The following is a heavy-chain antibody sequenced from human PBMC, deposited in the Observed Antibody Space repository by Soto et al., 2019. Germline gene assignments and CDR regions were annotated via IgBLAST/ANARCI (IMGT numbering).Heavy chain of an antibody. CDR2: IKQDGSEK. J-gene: IGHJ3*02. D-gene: IGHD3-16*01. CDR1: GFTFSSYW. V-gene: IGHV3-7*01. Sequence: GGSLRLSCAASGFTFSSYWMSWVRQAPGKGLEWVANIKQDGSEKYYVDSVKGRFTISRDNAKNSLYLQMNSLRAEDTAVYYCARAVPFYGNDAFDIWGQGTMVTVSS. CDR3: ARAVPFYGNDAFDI.